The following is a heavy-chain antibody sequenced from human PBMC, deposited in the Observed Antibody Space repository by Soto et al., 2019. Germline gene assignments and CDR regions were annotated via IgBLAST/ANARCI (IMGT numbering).Heavy chain of an antibody. CDR1: GFSFISYC. Sequence: GGAPRLSCVASGFSFISYCMNLVRQGPGRGMEWVSSISGTGGSTYYADSVRGRFTISRDNSKNTLFLQLNNLTVGDTAVYYCAKDRHQLPPGFNRFDPWGRGTLVTVSS. V-gene: IGHV3-23*01. CDR3: AKDRHQLPPGFNRFDP. CDR2: ISGTGGST. D-gene: IGHD2-2*01. J-gene: IGHJ5*02.